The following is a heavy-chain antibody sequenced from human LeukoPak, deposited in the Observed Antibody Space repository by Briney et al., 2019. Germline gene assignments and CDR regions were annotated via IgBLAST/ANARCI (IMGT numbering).Heavy chain of an antibody. D-gene: IGHD6-19*01. Sequence: SETLSLTCAVYGGSFSGYYWSWIRQPPGKGLEWIGEINHSGSTNYNPSLKSRVTISVDTSKNQFSLKLSSVTAADTAVYYCARGGGSGWYVDYWGQGTLVTVSS. V-gene: IGHV4-34*01. CDR2: INHSGST. J-gene: IGHJ4*02. CDR3: ARGGGSGWYVDY. CDR1: GGSFSGYY.